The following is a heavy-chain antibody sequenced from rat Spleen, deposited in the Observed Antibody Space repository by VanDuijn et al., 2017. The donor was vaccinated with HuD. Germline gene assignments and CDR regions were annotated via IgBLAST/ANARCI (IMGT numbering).Heavy chain of an antibody. CDR1: GFTFSNYY. CDR2: ISPGGDNT. D-gene: IGHD1-9*01. CDR3: PRPGGYNHCDYFDY. J-gene: IGHJ2*01. V-gene: IGHV5-25*01. Sequence: EVQLVESGGGLVQPGRSMKLSCTALGFTFSNYYMAWVRQAPTKGLEWVASISPGGDNTYYRDSVKGRFTISRDNAKSTLYLQMDSLRSEDTATYYCPRPGGYNHCDYFDYWGQGVMVTVSS.